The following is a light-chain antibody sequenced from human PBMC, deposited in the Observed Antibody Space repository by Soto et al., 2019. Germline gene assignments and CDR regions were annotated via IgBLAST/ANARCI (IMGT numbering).Light chain of an antibody. CDR2: AAS. CDR1: QSVNTN. Sequence: EVVKMRRPGTLSGAPGDCAPLSCRASQSVNTNLAWYQHKPGQAPRLLIYAASTRATGIPARFSGSGSGTDFTLTISSLESEDSAVYYCHQYDNSPMTFGPGTRLEIK. V-gene: IGKV3-15*01. J-gene: IGKJ5*01. CDR3: HQYDNSPMT.